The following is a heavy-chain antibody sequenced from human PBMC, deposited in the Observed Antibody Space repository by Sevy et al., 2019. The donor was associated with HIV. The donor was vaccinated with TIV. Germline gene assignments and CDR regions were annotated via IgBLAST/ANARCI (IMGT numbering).Heavy chain of an antibody. V-gene: IGHV3-21*01. J-gene: IGHJ6*02. CDR1: GFTFSSYS. CDR2: ISSSSSYI. CDR3: ASPLITMVRGVITHYYYGIDV. D-gene: IGHD3-10*01. Sequence: GGSLRLSCAASGFTFSSYSMNWVRQAPGKGLEWVSSISSSSSYIYYADSVKGRFTISRDNAKNSLYLQMNSLRAEDTAVYYGASPLITMVRGVITHYYYGIDVRGQGTTVTVSS.